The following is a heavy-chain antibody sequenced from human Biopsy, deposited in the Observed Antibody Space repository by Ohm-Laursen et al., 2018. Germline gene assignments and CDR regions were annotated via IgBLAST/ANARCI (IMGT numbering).Heavy chain of an antibody. CDR2: IAYDGSNK. CDR1: GFGMYA. Sequence: SLRLSCAASGFGMYAMHWVRQPPGKGLEWLAVIAYDGSNKYYAESVKGRFTISRGRSRDTVHLQMNSLRYEDTALYYCAKDGGQWLGGAFDIWGHGTMVGVSS. CDR3: AKDGGQWLGGAFDI. V-gene: IGHV3-30*18. J-gene: IGHJ3*02. D-gene: IGHD6-19*01.